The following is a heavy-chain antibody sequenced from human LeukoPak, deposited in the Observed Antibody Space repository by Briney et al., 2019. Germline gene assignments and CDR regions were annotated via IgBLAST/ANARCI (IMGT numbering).Heavy chain of an antibody. CDR1: GFTVSSNY. D-gene: IGHD3-22*01. Sequence: PGGSLRLSCAASGFTVSSNYMSWVRQAPGKGLEWVSVVYSGGSTYYADSVKGRFTISRDNSKNTLYLQMNSLRAEDTAVYYCASCSGYYSPRGLDYWGQGTLVTVSS. J-gene: IGHJ4*02. V-gene: IGHV3-53*01. CDR2: VYSGGST. CDR3: ASCSGYYSPRGLDY.